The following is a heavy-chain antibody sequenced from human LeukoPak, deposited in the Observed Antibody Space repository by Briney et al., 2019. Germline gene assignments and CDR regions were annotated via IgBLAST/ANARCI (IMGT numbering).Heavy chain of an antibody. CDR1: GFTFDDYA. CDR2: ISWNSGSI. J-gene: IGHJ4*02. D-gene: IGHD6-13*01. Sequence: GGSLRLSCAASGFTFDDYAIHWVRQAPGKGLEWVSGISWNSGSIGYADSVKGRFTISRDNAKNSLYLQMNSLRAEDTALYYCAKGEGSSWYEAFDYWGQGTLVTVSS. V-gene: IGHV3-9*01. CDR3: AKGEGSSWYEAFDY.